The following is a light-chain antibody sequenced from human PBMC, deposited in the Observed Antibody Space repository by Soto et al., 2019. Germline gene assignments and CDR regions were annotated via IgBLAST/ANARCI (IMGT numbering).Light chain of an antibody. V-gene: IGLV7-43*01. Sequence: QAVVTQEPSLTVSPGGTFTLTCASSTGAVTSDYYPTWLQQKPGQAPRALIYSTGNKHSWTPARFSGSLLGGRAVLTLSGVQPEDEADYYCLLHYGGAQVWMFGGGTKLTVL. CDR1: TGAVTSDYY. J-gene: IGLJ3*02. CDR3: LLHYGGAQVWM. CDR2: STG.